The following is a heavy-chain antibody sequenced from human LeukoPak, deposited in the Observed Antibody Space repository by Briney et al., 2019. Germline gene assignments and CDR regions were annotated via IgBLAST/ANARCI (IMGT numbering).Heavy chain of an antibody. CDR2: IYYSGST. Sequence: SETLSLTCTVSGGSVSGSYYWNWIRQPPGKGLEWIGYIYYSGSTNYNPSLKSRVTISVDTSKNQFSLKLSSVTAADTAVYYCARAGYSSSWYFDYWGQGTLVTVSS. CDR3: ARAGYSSSWYFDY. D-gene: IGHD6-13*01. CDR1: GGSVSGSYY. V-gene: IGHV4-61*01. J-gene: IGHJ4*02.